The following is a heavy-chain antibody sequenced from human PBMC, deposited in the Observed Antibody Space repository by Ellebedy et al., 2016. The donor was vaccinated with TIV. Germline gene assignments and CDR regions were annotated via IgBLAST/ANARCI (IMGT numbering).Heavy chain of an antibody. D-gene: IGHD1-14*01. CDR2: IYYTGST. Sequence: MPGGSLRLSCTVSGDSISSYYWTWIRQPAGKGLEWIGYIYYTGSTNYNPSLKGRVTISIDTRKSQLSLKLSSVTAADTAVYYCASGPNQYFFDYWGQGTLVTVSS. V-gene: IGHV4-59*01. J-gene: IGHJ4*02. CDR1: GDSISSYY. CDR3: ASGPNQYFFDY.